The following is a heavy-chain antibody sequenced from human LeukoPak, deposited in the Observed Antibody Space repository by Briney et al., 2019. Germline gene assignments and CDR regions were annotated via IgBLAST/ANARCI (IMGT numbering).Heavy chain of an antibody. J-gene: IGHJ4*02. D-gene: IGHD3-16*01. CDR2: IGTEAYGGTT. CDR3: TRYGQDMITLGDS. Sequence: PGGSLRLSCTASGFTFGDYAMSRVRQAPGQGLEWVGFIGTEAYGGTTEYAASVKGRFTISIDDSKSIAYLQMNNLKTEDTAVYYCTRYGQDMITLGDSWGQGTLVTVSS. V-gene: IGHV3-49*04. CDR1: GFTFGDYA.